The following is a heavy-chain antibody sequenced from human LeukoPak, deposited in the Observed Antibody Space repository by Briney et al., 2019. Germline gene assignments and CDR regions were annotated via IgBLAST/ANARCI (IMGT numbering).Heavy chain of an antibody. CDR2: ISYDGSNK. Sequence: GGSLRLSCAASGFTFSSYAMHWVRQAPGKGLEWVAVISYDGSNKYYADSVKGRFTISRDSSKNTLYLQMNSLRAEDTAVYYCARAGYSSGWFPMGVYWGQGTLVTVSS. V-gene: IGHV3-30-3*01. D-gene: IGHD6-19*01. CDR1: GFTFSSYA. CDR3: ARAGYSSGWFPMGVY. J-gene: IGHJ4*02.